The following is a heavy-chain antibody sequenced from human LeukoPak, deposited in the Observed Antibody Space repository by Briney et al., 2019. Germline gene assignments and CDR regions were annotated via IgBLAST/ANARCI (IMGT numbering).Heavy chain of an antibody. CDR3: AKDMWELLSSIDY. V-gene: IGHV3-9*01. J-gene: IGHJ4*02. D-gene: IGHD1-26*01. CDR2: ISWNSGSI. Sequence: GRSLRLSCAASGFTFDDYAMHWVRQAPGKGLEWVSGISWNSGSIGYADSVKGRFTISRDNAKNSLYLQMNSLRAEDTALYYCAKDMWELLSSIDYWGQGTLVTVSS. CDR1: GFTFDDYA.